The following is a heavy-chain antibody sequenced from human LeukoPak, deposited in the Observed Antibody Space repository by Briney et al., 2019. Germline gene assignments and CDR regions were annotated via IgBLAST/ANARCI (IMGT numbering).Heavy chain of an antibody. CDR1: GFTFSTYD. CDR2: IRYDEKN. J-gene: IGHJ4*02. Sequence: GGSLRLSCLASGFTFSTYDMHWVRQAPGKGLDWVAFIRYDEKNYYADSVKGRFTISRDNSKNTLYLQMSSLRVEDTAIYYCAKERYCSGGNCYPDDNWGQGTLVTVSS. V-gene: IGHV3-30*02. D-gene: IGHD2-15*01. CDR3: AKERYCSGGNCYPDDN.